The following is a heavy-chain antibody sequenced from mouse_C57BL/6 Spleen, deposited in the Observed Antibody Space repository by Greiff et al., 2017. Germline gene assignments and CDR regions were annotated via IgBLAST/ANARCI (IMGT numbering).Heavy chain of an antibody. CDR1: GYSITSGYY. CDR3: ARDQGHYYSNWYFDV. V-gene: IGHV3-6*01. D-gene: IGHD2-5*01. CDR2: ISYDGSN. J-gene: IGHJ1*03. Sequence: ESGPGLVKPSQSLSLTCSVTGYSITSGYYWNWIRQFPGNKLEWMGYISYDGSNNYNPSLKNRISITRDTSKNQFFLKLNSVTTEDTATYYCARDQGHYYSNWYFDVWGTGTTVTVSS.